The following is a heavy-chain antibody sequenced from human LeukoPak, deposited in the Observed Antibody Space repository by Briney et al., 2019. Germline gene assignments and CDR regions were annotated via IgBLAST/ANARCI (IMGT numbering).Heavy chain of an antibody. CDR2: IWYDGSNK. CDR3: ARDLVGATFDSSDEY. J-gene: IGHJ4*02. D-gene: IGHD1-26*01. CDR1: GFTFSTYG. Sequence: GRSLRLSCAASGFTFSTYGMHWVCQAPGKGLEWVSVIWYDGSNKYYADSVKGRFTISRDNSKNTLYLQMDSLRAEDTAVYYCARDLVGATFDSSDEYWGQGTLVTVSS. V-gene: IGHV3-33*01.